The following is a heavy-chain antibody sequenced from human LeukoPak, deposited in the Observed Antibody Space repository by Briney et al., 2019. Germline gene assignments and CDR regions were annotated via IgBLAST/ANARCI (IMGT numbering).Heavy chain of an antibody. CDR2: ISYDGSNK. D-gene: IGHD1-14*01. J-gene: IGHJ5*02. Sequence: GGSLRLSCAASGFTFSSYAMHWVRQAPGKGLQWVAVISYDGSNKYYADSVKGRFTISRDNSRNTLYLQMNSLRAEDTAVYYCARGSSTGTLSLWFDPWGQGTLVTVSS. CDR1: GFTFSSYA. V-gene: IGHV3-30*04. CDR3: ARGSSTGTLSLWFDP.